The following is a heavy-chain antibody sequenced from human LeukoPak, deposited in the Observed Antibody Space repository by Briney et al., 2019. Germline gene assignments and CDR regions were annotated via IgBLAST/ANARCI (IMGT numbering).Heavy chain of an antibody. V-gene: IGHV3-30-3*01. CDR2: ISYDGSNK. CDR1: GFTFSSYA. CDR3: AREPQLLWFGELSDAFDI. D-gene: IGHD3-10*01. J-gene: IGHJ3*02. Sequence: GGSLRLSCAASGFTFSSYAMHWVRQAPGKGLEWVAVISYDGSNKYYADSVKGRFTISRDNSKNTLYLQVNSLRAEDTAVYYCAREPQLLWFGELSDAFDIWGQGTMVTVSS.